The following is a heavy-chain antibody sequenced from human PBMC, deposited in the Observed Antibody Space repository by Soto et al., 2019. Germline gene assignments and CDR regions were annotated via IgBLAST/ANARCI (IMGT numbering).Heavy chain of an antibody. CDR2: MSGSGGHI. Sequence: LSCAASGFSFNFYVMTWVRQAPGKGLEWVSGMSGSGGHIYYADSVKGRFTVSRDNSNSTLYLQMNSLRAEDTAVYYCARAVTQYFDSWGQGSLVTVSS. CDR1: GFSFNFYV. D-gene: IGHD4-4*01. V-gene: IGHV3-23*01. J-gene: IGHJ4*02. CDR3: ARAVTQYFDS.